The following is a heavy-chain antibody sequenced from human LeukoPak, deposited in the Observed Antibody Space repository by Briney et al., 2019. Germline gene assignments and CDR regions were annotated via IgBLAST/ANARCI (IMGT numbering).Heavy chain of an antibody. CDR1: GFTFSGFG. CDR3: ARDPIGDYIGTFDM. J-gene: IGHJ3*02. Sequence: GGSLRLSCSASGFTFSGFGMHWVRQAPGKGLEWVAVIWYDGSEEYYADSVQGRFAISRDNSKNVLYLQMNSLRAEDTAVYFCARDPIGDYIGTFDMWGRGTMVSVSS. D-gene: IGHD4-17*01. CDR2: IWYDGSEE. V-gene: IGHV3-33*01.